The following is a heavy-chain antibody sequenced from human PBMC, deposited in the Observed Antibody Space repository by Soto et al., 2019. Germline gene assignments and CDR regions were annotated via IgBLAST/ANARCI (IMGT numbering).Heavy chain of an antibody. J-gene: IGHJ3*01. V-gene: IGHV3-30-3*01. Sequence: GAVRVYCVASGYTCSSNDMHWVRQAPGKGLEWVAVISYDGSNKYYADSVKGRFTISRDNSKNTLYLQMNSLRAEDTAVYYCARGSTLXYDFWSGYYGPPDAFDVWGQGTMFTVS. CDR3: ARGSTLXYDFWSGYYGPPDAFDV. CDR1: GYTCSSND. CDR2: ISYDGSNK. D-gene: IGHD3-3*01.